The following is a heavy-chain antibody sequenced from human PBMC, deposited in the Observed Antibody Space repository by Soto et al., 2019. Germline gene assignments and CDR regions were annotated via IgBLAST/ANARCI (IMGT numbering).Heavy chain of an antibody. D-gene: IGHD3-10*01. J-gene: IGHJ4*02. CDR1: GDSVSSNSAA. Sequence: PSQTLSLTCAISGDSVSSNSAAWNWIRQSPSRGLEWLGRTYYRSRWYNDYAVSVRSRITVNADTSKNQFSLHLNSVTPEDTAVYYCARDIRRITMVRGVTAYFDYWGQGTLVTVSS. V-gene: IGHV6-1*01. CDR3: ARDIRRITMVRGVTAYFDY. CDR2: TYYRSRWYN.